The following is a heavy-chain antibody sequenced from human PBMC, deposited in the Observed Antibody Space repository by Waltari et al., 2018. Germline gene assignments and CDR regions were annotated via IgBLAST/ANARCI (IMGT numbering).Heavy chain of an antibody. CDR3: ARFRGSAAAGTDAFDI. Sequence: QVQLQESGPGLVKPSETLSLTCTVSGGSISSYYWSWIRQPPGKGLEWIGYIYYSGSTTYNPSLKSRVTISVDTSKNQFSLKLSSVTAADTAVYYCARFRGSAAAGTDAFDIWGQGTMVTVSS. D-gene: IGHD6-13*01. CDR1: GGSISSYY. J-gene: IGHJ3*02. V-gene: IGHV4-59*01. CDR2: IYYSGST.